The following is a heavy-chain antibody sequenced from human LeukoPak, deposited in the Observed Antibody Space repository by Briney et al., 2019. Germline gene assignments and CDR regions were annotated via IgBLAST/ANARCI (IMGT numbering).Heavy chain of an antibody. V-gene: IGHV4-59*08. D-gene: IGHD2-15*01. CDR2: IYYSGST. CDR1: GGSISTYY. Sequence: SETLSLTCIVSGGSISTYYWSWIRQPPGKGLEWIGYIYYSGSTNYNPSLKSRVTISVDTSKNQFSLKLSSVTAADTAVYYCASTYCSGGSCYWALDYWGQGTLVTVSS. CDR3: ASTYCSGGSCYWALDY. J-gene: IGHJ4*02.